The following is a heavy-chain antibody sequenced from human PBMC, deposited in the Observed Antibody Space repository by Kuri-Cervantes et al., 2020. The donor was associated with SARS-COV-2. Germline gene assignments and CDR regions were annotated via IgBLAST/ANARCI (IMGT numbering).Heavy chain of an antibody. CDR1: GFAFESYG. Sequence: GGSLRLSCAASGFAFESYGMHWVRQAPGKGLEWVAVIWYDGSNKYYADSVKGRFTISRDNSKNTLYLQMNSLRAEDTAVYYCARDFCGGDCYPFDYWGQGTLVTVSS. CDR3: ARDFCGGDCYPFDY. J-gene: IGHJ4*02. CDR2: IWYDGSNK. V-gene: IGHV3-33*08. D-gene: IGHD2-21*02.